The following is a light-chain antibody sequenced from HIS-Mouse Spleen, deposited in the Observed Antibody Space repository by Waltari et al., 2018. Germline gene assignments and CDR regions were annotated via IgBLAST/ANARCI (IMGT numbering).Light chain of an antibody. J-gene: IGLJ2*01. CDR3: YSTDSSGNHRV. CDR2: EDS. V-gene: IGLV3-10*01. CDR1: ALPKKY. Sequence: SYELTQPPSVSVSPGQTARITCSGDALPKKYAYWYQQKSGQAPVLVIYEDSKRPSGNPERFSGSSSGTLATLTISGAQVEDEADYYCYSTDSSGNHRVFGGGTKLTV.